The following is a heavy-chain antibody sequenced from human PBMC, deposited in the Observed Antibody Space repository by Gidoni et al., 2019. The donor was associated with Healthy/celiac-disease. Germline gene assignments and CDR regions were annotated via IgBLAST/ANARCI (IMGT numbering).Heavy chain of an antibody. V-gene: IGHV2-5*01. J-gene: IGHJ4*02. CDR3: ALKLEQRSYFDY. CDR2: IYWNDDK. Sequence: QITLKESGPTLVKPTQTLTLTCTFSGFSLSTSGVGVGWIRQPPGKALEWLALIYWNDDKRYSPSLKSRLTITKDTSKNQVVLTMTNMDPVDTATYYCALKLEQRSYFDYWGQGTLVTVSS. CDR1: GFSLSTSGVG. D-gene: IGHD1-1*01.